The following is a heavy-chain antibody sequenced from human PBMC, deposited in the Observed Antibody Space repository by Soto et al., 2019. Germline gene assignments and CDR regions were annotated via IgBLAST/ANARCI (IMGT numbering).Heavy chain of an antibody. D-gene: IGHD6-13*01. CDR1: EGTFNSYA. J-gene: IGHJ4*02. CDR2: IIPYYNTL. Sequence: QAQVVQSGAEVRKPGSSVKLSCKASEGTFNSYAIAWVRQAPGQGLEWMGGIIPYYNTLNYAQKFQDRVTTTADDSTTTVYMELSSLRSDATAVYFWASGASRWYPYFFDSWDQGTLVTVSS. V-gene: IGHV1-69*01. CDR3: ASGASRWYPYFFDS.